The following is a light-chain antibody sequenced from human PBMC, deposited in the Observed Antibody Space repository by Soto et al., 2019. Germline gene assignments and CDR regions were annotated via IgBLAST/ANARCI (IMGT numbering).Light chain of an antibody. Sequence: AIQMTQSPSSLSASVGDGVTITCRASQGIRNDLGWYQQKPGRAPKLLIYGASNLQSGVPSRFSGSGSVTDFTLTISSLQPEDFANYYCLQDYNYPRTFGQGTKVEIK. V-gene: IGKV1-6*01. CDR2: GAS. J-gene: IGKJ1*01. CDR3: LQDYNYPRT. CDR1: QGIRND.